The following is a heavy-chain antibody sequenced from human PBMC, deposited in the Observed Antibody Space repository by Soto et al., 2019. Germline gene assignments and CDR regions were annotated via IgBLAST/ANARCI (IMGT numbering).Heavy chain of an antibody. CDR1: GFTFSSYA. D-gene: IGHD3-3*01. Sequence: GGSLRLSCAASGFTFSSYAMSWVRQAPGKGLEWVSAISGSGGSTYYADSVKGRFTISRDNSKNTLYLQMNSLRAEDTAVYYCAKAGNRIITIFGVVITGDWYFDLWGRGTLVTVSS. J-gene: IGHJ2*01. CDR3: AKAGNRIITIFGVVITGDWYFDL. V-gene: IGHV3-23*01. CDR2: ISGSGGST.